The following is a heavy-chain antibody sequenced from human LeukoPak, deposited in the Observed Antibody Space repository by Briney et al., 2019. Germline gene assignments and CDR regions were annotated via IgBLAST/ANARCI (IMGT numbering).Heavy chain of an antibody. Sequence: GGSLRLSCAASGFSVKTNYVGWVRQAPGKGLEWVSVIYDSGDTYYANSVKGRFTISRDTSKNTVYLQMNSLRAEDTAVYFCAREKNEIVVTSYFFDYWGQGTLVTVSS. J-gene: IGHJ4*02. CDR2: IYDSGDT. D-gene: IGHD5-12*01. CDR3: AREKNEIVVTSYFFDY. V-gene: IGHV3-53*01. CDR1: GFSVKTNY.